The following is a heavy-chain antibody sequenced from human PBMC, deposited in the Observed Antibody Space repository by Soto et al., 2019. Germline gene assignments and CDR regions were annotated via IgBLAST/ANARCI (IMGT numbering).Heavy chain of an antibody. CDR2: INHSGST. D-gene: IGHD3-22*01. CDR1: GGSFSGYY. CDR3: ATDYYDSSGYYYAPYYFDY. Sequence: SETLSLTCAVYGGSFSGYYLSWIRQPPGKGLEWIGEINHSGSTYYNPSLKSRVTISVDTSKNQFSLKLSSVTAADTAVYYCATDYYDSSGYYYAPYYFDYWGQGTLVTVSS. J-gene: IGHJ4*02. V-gene: IGHV4-34*01.